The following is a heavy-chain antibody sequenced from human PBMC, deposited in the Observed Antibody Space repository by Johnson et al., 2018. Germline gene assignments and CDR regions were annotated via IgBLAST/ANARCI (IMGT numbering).Heavy chain of an antibody. CDR1: GFTFSSYG. D-gene: IGHD2-21*01. J-gene: IGHJ6*03. CDR3: ANVLLYYYYYMDV. Sequence: QVQLVQSGGGLVQPGRSLRLSCAASGFTFSSYGMHWVRQAPGKGLEWVAVISYDGSNKYYADSVKGRFTISRDNSKNTLYLQMNSLRAEDTAVYYCANVLLYYYYYMDVWGKGTTVTVSS. CDR2: ISYDGSNK. V-gene: IGHV3-30*18.